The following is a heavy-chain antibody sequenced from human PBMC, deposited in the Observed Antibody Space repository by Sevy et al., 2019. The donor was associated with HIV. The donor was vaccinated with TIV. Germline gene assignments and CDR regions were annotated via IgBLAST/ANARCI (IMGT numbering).Heavy chain of an antibody. J-gene: IGHJ4*02. CDR1: GLTFTTNA. D-gene: IGHD3-16*01. V-gene: IGHV3-23*01. CDR3: AGGDTPMITDLDY. Sequence: GGSLRLSCAASGLTFTTNAMSWVRQAPGKGLEWVAGITSGGATYYADSVKGRFTVSRDNSENTLYLQLNSLRADDTAVFYCAGGDTPMITDLDYWGQGTLVTVSS. CDR2: ITSGGAT.